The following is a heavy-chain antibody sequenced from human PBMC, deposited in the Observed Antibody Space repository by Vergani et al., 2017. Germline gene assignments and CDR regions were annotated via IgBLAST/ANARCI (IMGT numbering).Heavy chain of an antibody. CDR2: IIPILGIA. CDR3: ARAAAAVPGRFDP. J-gene: IGHJ5*02. CDR1: GGTFSSYT. D-gene: IGHD6-13*01. V-gene: IGHV1-69*02. Sequence: QVQLVQSGAEVKKPGSSVKVSCKASGGTFSSYTISWVRQAPGQGLEWMGRIIPILGIANYAQKFQGRVTITADKSTSTAYMELSSLRSEDTAVYYCARAAAAVPGRFDPWGQGCLVTVSS.